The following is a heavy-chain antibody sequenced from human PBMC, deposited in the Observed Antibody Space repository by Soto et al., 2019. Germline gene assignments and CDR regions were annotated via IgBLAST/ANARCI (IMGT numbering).Heavy chain of an antibody. CDR1: GFTFSNAG. V-gene: IGHV3-15*01. CDR3: TTIYSELRDY. Sequence: EVQLVESGGGLVKPGGSLRLSCAASGFTFSNAGMSWVRQAPGKVLEWVGRIKSKTDGGTTEYAAPVKGRFTISRDDSKNTLYLQMNSLKTEDTAVYYCTTIYSELRDYWDQGTLVTVSS. J-gene: IGHJ4*02. D-gene: IGHD1-26*01. CDR2: IKSKTDGGTT.